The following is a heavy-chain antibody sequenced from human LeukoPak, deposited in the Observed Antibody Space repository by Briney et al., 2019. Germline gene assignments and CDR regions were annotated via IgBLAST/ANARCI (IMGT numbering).Heavy chain of an antibody. J-gene: IGHJ4*02. D-gene: IGHD3-22*01. V-gene: IGHV3-15*01. Sequence: GGSLRLSCAASGFTFSNAWMSWVRQAPGKGLEWVSRIKSKTDGGTTDYAAPVKGRFTISRDDSKNTLYLQMNSLKTEDTAVYYCTTDSNYYDSSGYHGDYWGQGTLVTVSS. CDR1: GFTFSNAW. CDR2: IKSKTDGGTT. CDR3: TTDSNYYDSSGYHGDY.